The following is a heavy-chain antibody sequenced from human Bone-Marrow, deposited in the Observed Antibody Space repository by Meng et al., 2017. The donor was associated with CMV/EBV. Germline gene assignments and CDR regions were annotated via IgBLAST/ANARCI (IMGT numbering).Heavy chain of an antibody. CDR2: ISSSSSYI. D-gene: IGHD3-10*01. CDR1: GFTFSSYS. Sequence: GESLKISCAASGFTFSSYSMNWVRQAPGKGLEWVSSISSSSSYIYYADAVKGRSTISRDNAKNSLHLQMNSLRAEDTAVYYCARGVYQAADGSSGFDYWGQGTLVTVSS. CDR3: ARGVYQAADGSSGFDY. V-gene: IGHV3-21*01. J-gene: IGHJ4*02.